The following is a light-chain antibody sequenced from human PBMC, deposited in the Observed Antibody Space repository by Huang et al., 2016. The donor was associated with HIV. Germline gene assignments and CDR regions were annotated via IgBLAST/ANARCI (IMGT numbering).Light chain of an antibody. Sequence: EIVMTQSPDTLSVSPGERATLSCSASESVSINLAWYHQRPDQAPRLLIHGASNRAAGSPSRFSGSGSGAEFTLTISSLQSEDFALYYCQQYSNWPYTFGQGTKLEIK. J-gene: IGKJ2*01. V-gene: IGKV3-15*01. CDR2: GAS. CDR1: ESVSIN. CDR3: QQYSNWPYT.